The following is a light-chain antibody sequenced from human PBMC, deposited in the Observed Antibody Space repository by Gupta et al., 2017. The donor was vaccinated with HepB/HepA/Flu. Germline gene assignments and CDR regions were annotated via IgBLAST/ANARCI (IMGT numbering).Light chain of an antibody. Sequence: DIQMAQSPSALSASVGDRITITCRASQTIIKYLNWYQQKPGRAPKLLISGIVYLQTGVSSRFSGGGSGTDFTLTISSLRPEDFATYYCQQSQSLPLTFGGGTKVEIK. CDR1: QTIIKY. CDR3: QQSQSLPLT. J-gene: IGKJ4*01. CDR2: GIV. V-gene: IGKV1-39*01.